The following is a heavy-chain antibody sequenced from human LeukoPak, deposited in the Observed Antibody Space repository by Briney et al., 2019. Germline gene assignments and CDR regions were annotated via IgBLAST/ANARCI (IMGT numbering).Heavy chain of an antibody. D-gene: IGHD3-9*01. CDR1: GYTFTSYG. J-gene: IGHJ4*02. V-gene: IGHV1-18*01. CDR2: ITAYNDNT. CDR3: ARDSGFTTIADY. Sequence: GASVKVSCKASGYTFTSYGISWVRQAPGQGLEWMGWITAYNDNTNYAQKLQGRVTMTTDTSTRTTYMELRSLTSDDTAVYYCARDSGFTTIADYWGQGTLVTVSS.